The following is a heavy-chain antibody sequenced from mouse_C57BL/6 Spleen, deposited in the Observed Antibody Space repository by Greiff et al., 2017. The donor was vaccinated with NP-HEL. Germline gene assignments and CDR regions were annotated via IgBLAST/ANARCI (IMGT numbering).Heavy chain of an antibody. D-gene: IGHD2-4*01. J-gene: IGHJ1*03. CDR2: ISYSGST. Sequence: EVQLQESGPGLAKPSHTLSLTCSVTGYSITSDYWNWIRKFPGNKLEYMGYISYSGSTYYNPSLKSRISITRDTSKNQYYLQLNSVTTEDTATYYCARGGPYDYDEEWYFDVWGTGTTVTVSS. CDR1: GYSITSDY. CDR3: ARGGPYDYDEEWYFDV. V-gene: IGHV3-8*01.